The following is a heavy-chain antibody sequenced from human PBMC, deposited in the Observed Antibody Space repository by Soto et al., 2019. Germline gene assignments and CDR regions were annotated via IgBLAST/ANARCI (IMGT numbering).Heavy chain of an antibody. V-gene: IGHV4-31*03. CDR2: ISYRGST. CDR1: GGSISSDGYY. CDR3: AREVQRPISNSFDP. Sequence: QVQLQESGPGLVKPSQTLSLTCTVSGGSISSDGYYWSWIRQLPGKGLEWIGYISYRGSTYYKPSLKSRLFISVDTSKNQFSLTLSSVTAADTALYYCAREVQRPISNSFDPWGQGTLVTVSS. J-gene: IGHJ5*02.